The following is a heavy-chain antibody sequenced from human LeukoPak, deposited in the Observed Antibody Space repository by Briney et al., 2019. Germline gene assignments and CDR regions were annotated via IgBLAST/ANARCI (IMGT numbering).Heavy chain of an antibody. CDR1: VGTFSSYA. CDR2: IIPIFGTA. D-gene: IGHD4-17*01. CDR3: ARAVTVTTNLYYYYMDA. V-gene: IGHV1-69*05. J-gene: IGHJ6*03. Sequence: SVNVSCKASVGTFSSYAISWVRQAPGQGVEWMGGIIPIFGTANYAQKFQGRVTITTDESTSTAYMELSSLRSEDAAVYYCARAVTVTTNLYYYYMDAWGKGTTVTVSS.